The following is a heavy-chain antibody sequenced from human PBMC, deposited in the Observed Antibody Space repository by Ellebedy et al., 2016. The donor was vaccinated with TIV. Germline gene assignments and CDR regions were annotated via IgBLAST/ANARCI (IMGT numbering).Heavy chain of an antibody. Sequence: GESLNISCAASGFIFNTYNMHWVRQAPGQGLERVSYINRGGSVIYYADPVKGRFTISRDNAKNSLYLQMNSLRDEDTAIYYCARDGGVAGETDVWGQGTTVTVSS. CDR2: INRGGSVI. J-gene: IGHJ6*02. CDR1: GFIFNTYN. CDR3: ARDGGVAGETDV. V-gene: IGHV3-48*02. D-gene: IGHD2-15*01.